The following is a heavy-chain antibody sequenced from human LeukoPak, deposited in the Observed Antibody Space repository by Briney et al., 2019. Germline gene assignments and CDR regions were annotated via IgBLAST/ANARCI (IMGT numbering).Heavy chain of an antibody. CDR1: GFTFSSYA. J-gene: IGHJ5*02. CDR3: AKGSSGYYYNNWFDP. Sequence: GGSLRLSCAASGFTFSSYAMNWVRQAPGKGLEWVSVISGSGGSTDYTDSVKGRFTISRDNSMNTLYLQMNSLRAEDTAVYYCAKGSSGYYYNNWFDPWGQGTLVTVSS. D-gene: IGHD3-22*01. V-gene: IGHV3-23*01. CDR2: ISGSGGST.